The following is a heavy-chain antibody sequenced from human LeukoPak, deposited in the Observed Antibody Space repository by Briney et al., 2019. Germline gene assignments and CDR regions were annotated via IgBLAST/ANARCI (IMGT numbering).Heavy chain of an antibody. CDR2: IGVYNGNT. J-gene: IGHJ6*02. V-gene: IGHV1-18*01. CDR1: GYTFTSYG. CDR3: ARELDRVAIFRLRGYYGMDV. D-gene: IGHD3/OR15-3a*01. Sequence: ASVKVSCKASGYTFTSYGISWVRQAPGQGPEWMGWIGVYNGNTNYAQKLQGRVTMTTDTSTSTAYMELRSLRSDDTAVYYCARELDRVAIFRLRGYYGMDVWGQGTTVTVSS.